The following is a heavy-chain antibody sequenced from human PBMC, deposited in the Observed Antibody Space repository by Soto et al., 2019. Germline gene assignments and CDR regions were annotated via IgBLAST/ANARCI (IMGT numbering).Heavy chain of an antibody. Sequence: QEQLMESGGGVVQPGRSLRLSCVASGFSFSSQAMHWVRQAPGKGLEWVAAISNDGNRQLYADSVKDRFTISRDNSRNTLDLQMNNLRTEETGVYFCARDIYSYGSVGTPAIWGQGTMVTVSS. V-gene: IGHV3-30-3*01. CDR3: ARDIYSYGSVGTPAI. J-gene: IGHJ3*02. D-gene: IGHD5-18*01. CDR1: GFSFSSQA. CDR2: ISNDGNRQ.